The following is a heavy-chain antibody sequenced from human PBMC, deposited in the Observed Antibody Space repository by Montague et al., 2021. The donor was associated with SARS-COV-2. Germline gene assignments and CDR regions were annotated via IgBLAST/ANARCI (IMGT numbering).Heavy chain of an antibody. V-gene: IGHV4-4*07. CDR3: ATGDRAFDF. D-gene: IGHD2-21*01. CDR1: GGPISNWY. J-gene: IGHJ4*02. CDR2: IYPSGNT. Sequence: SETLSLTCTVSGGPISNWYWNWIRQAGGKGLEFIGRIYPSGNTNYSPSLKSRVTMSLDTSKNELSLRLTSMTAADTAVYYCATGDRAFDFWGQGTLVTVSS.